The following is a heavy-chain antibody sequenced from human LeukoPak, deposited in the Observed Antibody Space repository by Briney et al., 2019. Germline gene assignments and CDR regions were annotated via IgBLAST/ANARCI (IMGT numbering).Heavy chain of an antibody. J-gene: IGHJ4*02. CDR1: GGSFRGYY. V-gene: IGHV4-34*01. CDR2: INHSGST. CDR3: ARASQNGYYDSSGYDY. Sequence: SETLSLTCAVYGGSFRGYYWSWIRQPPGKGLEWIGEINHSGSTNYNPSLKSRVTISVDTSKNQFSLKLSSVTAADTAVYYCARASQNGYYDSSGYDYWGQGTLVTVSS. D-gene: IGHD3-22*01.